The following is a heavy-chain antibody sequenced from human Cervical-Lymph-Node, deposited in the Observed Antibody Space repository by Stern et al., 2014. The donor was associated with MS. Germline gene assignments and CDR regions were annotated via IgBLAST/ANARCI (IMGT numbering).Heavy chain of an antibody. CDR1: GGTFSSYA. V-gene: IGHV1-69*01. D-gene: IGHD3-10*01. Sequence: VQLVESGAEVKKPGSSVKVSCKASGGTFSSYAISWVRQAPGQGLQWMGGLIPIFGTANYAQKFQGRVTITADESTSTAYMELSSLRSEDTAVYYCARARAPGKSYDAFDIWGQGTMVTVSS. CDR2: LIPIFGTA. J-gene: IGHJ3*02. CDR3: ARARAPGKSYDAFDI.